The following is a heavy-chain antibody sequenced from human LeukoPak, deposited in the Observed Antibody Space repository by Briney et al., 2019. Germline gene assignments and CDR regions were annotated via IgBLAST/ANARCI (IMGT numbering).Heavy chain of an antibody. V-gene: IGHV4-39*01. CDR3: ARQTIVVVVAATINWFDP. J-gene: IGHJ5*02. CDR2: IFYSGST. Sequence: KPSETLSLTCTVSGGSISSSSYYWGWIRQPPGKGLEWIGSIFYSGSTYYNPSLKSRVTISVDTSKNQFSLKVTSVTAADTAVYYCARQTIVVVVAATINWFDPWGQGTLVTVSS. D-gene: IGHD2-15*01. CDR1: GGSISSSSYY.